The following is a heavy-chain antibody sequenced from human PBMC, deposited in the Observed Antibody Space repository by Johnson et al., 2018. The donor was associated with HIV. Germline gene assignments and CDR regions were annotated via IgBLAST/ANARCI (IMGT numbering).Heavy chain of an antibody. V-gene: IGHV3-11*04. CDR1: GFTFSDYY. CDR3: ARDHIRGYDSPNDAFDI. CDR2: ISSSGSTI. D-gene: IGHD3-22*01. Sequence: QVQLVESGGGVVQPGRSLRLSCAASGFTFSDYYMSWIRQAPGKGLEWVSYISSSGSTIYYADSVKGRFTISRDNAKNSLYLQMNSLRAEDTAVYYCARDHIRGYDSPNDAFDIWGQGTMVTVSS. J-gene: IGHJ3*02.